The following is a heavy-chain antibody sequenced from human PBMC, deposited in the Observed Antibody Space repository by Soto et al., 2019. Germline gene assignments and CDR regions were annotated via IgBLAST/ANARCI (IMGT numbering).Heavy chain of an antibody. D-gene: IGHD3-22*01. CDR2: ISYDGSNK. Sequence: GGSLRLSCAASGFTFSSYGMHWVRQAPGKGLEWVAVISYDGSNKYYADSVKGRFTISRDNSKNTLYLQMNSLRAEDTAVYYCAKDPYYYDSSGYYGQDYWGQGTLVTVSS. J-gene: IGHJ4*02. CDR3: AKDPYYYDSSGYYGQDY. V-gene: IGHV3-30*18. CDR1: GFTFSSYG.